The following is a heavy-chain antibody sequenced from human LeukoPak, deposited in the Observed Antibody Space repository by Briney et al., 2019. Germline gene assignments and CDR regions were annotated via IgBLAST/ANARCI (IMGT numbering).Heavy chain of an antibody. Sequence: KPSETLCLTCTVSSGSISSSSYYRGWIRQPPGKGLEWIGSIYYSGSTYYNPSLKSRVTISVDTFKNQFSLKLSSVTATDTAVYFCARRKSSGWYHAFDYWGQGTLVTASS. CDR1: SGSISSSSYY. CDR3: ARRKSSGWYHAFDY. CDR2: IYYSGST. D-gene: IGHD6-19*01. V-gene: IGHV4-39*01. J-gene: IGHJ4*02.